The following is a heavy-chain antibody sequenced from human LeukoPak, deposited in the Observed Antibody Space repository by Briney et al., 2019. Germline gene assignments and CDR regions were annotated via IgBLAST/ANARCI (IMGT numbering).Heavy chain of an antibody. CDR2: IRSKANSYAT. CDR1: GFTFSGSA. D-gene: IGHD5-24*01. CDR3: TRHEVEMATINTGTYYYYYMDV. Sequence: GGSLRLSCAASGFTFSGSAMHWVSQASGKGLEWVGRIRSKANSYATAYAASVKGRFTISRDDSKNTAYLQMNSLKTEDTAVYYCTRHEVEMATINTGTYYYYYMDVWGKGTTVTVSS. V-gene: IGHV3-73*01. J-gene: IGHJ6*03.